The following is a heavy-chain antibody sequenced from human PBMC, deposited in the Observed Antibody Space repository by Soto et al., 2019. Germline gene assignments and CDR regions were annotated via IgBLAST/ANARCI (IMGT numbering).Heavy chain of an antibody. CDR1: GGSISSSNW. CDR2: IYHSGST. Sequence: PSETLSLTCAVSGGSISSSNWWSWVRQPPGKGLEWIGEIYHSGSTNYNPSLKSRVTISVDKSKNQFSLKLSSVTAEDTAVYYCARDRSRCSGGSCYSSYWGQGTLVTVSS. D-gene: IGHD2-15*01. J-gene: IGHJ4*02. V-gene: IGHV4-4*02. CDR3: ARDRSRCSGGSCYSSY.